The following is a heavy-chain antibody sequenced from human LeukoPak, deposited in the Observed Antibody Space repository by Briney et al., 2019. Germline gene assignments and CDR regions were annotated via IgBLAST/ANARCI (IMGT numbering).Heavy chain of an antibody. CDR3: AAMGSGSYYDYYYYYMDV. Sequence: GRSLRLSCAASGFTFSSYGMHWVRQAPGKGLEWVAVISYDGSNKYYADSVKGRFTISRDNSKNTLYLQMNSLRAEDTAVYYCAAMGSGSYYDYYYYYMDVWGKGTTVTISS. J-gene: IGHJ6*03. CDR1: GFTFSSYG. CDR2: ISYDGSNK. V-gene: IGHV3-30*03. D-gene: IGHD3-10*01.